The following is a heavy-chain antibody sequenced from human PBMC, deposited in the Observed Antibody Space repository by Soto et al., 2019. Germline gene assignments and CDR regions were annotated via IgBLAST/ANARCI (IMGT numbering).Heavy chain of an antibody. CDR2: IYWDDDK. V-gene: IGHV2-5*02. CDR3: AHRRMVTGEFDY. D-gene: IGHD7-27*01. J-gene: IGHJ4*02. CDR1: GFSLSTNGVG. Sequence: QITLKESGPTLVNPTQTLTLTCTFSGFSLSTNGVGVGWIRQPPRKALEWLALIYWDDDKRYSPSLKSRLTITNDTSKNQVVLTMTNMDAVDTAPYYCAHRRMVTGEFDYWGQGTLVTVSS.